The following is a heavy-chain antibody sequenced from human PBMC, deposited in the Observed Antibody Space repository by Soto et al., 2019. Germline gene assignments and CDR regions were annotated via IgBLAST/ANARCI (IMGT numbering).Heavy chain of an antibody. CDR3: AKDRRAGGNSAFYFDF. CDR2: ISATGGGT. CDR1: GLKFSNYA. D-gene: IGHD3-16*01. Sequence: PGGSLRLSCAASGLKFSNYAMSWVRQAPGKGLEWVSLISATGGGTYYADSVKGRFTISRDNSHNTLYLQVHSLTAEDTAVYYCAKDRRAGGNSAFYFDFWGQGAQVTAPQ. J-gene: IGHJ4*02. V-gene: IGHV3-23*01.